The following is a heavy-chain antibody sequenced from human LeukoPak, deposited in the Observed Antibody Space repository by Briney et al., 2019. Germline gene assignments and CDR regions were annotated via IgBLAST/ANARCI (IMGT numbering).Heavy chain of an antibody. CDR2: IRYDGSNK. J-gene: IGHJ4*02. V-gene: IGHV3-30*02. CDR3: AKSIPYYYGSGSYEAPDY. CDR1: GFTFSSYG. Sequence: GGSLRLSCAASGFTFSSYGMHWVRQAPGKGLEWVAFIRYDGSNKYYADSAKGRFTISRDNSKNTLYLQMNSLRAEDTAVYYCAKSIPYYYGSGSYEAPDYWGQGTLVTVSS. D-gene: IGHD3-10*01.